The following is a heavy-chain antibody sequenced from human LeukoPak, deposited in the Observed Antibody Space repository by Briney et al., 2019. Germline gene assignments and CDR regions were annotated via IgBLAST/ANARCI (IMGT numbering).Heavy chain of an antibody. V-gene: IGHV3-23*01. CDR2: ISGSGGST. D-gene: IGHD4-17*01. Sequence: GGSLRLSCAASGFTFSSYAMSWVRQAPGKGLEWVSAISGSGGSTYYADSVKGRFTISRDNSKNSLYLQMNSLRAEDTALYYCAKAYGDYLYYFDYWGQGTLVTVSS. CDR1: GFTFSSYA. J-gene: IGHJ4*02. CDR3: AKAYGDYLYYFDY.